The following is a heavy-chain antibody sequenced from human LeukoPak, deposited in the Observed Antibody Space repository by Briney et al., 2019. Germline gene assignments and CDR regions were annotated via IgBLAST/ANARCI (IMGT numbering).Heavy chain of an antibody. J-gene: IGHJ4*02. D-gene: IGHD1-14*01. V-gene: IGHV3-74*01. Sequence: PGGSLRLSCAASGFTFSSYWMHWVRQAPGKGLVWVSRINSDGSSTSYADSVKGRFTISRDNAKNTLYLQMNSLRAEDAALYYCAKDQPEAYFDYWGQGTLVTVSS. CDR1: GFTFSSYW. CDR3: AKDQPEAYFDY. CDR2: INSDGSST.